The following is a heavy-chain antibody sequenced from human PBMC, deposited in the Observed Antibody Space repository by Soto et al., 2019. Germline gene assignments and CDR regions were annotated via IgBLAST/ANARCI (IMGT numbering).Heavy chain of an antibody. D-gene: IGHD2-15*01. CDR2: IYYSGST. J-gene: IGHJ6*02. V-gene: IGHV4-59*13. CDR1: GGSISSYY. Sequence: PSETLSLTCTVSGGSISSYYWSWIRQSPGKGLEWIGYIYYSGSTNYNPSLKSRVTISVDTSKNQFSLKLSSVTAADTAVYYCARDMGEGGSSDPSYYYGMDVWGQGTTVTVSS. CDR3: ARDMGEGGSSDPSYYYGMDV.